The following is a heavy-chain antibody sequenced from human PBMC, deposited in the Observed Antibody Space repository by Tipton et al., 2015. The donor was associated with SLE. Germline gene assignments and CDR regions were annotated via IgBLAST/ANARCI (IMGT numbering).Heavy chain of an antibody. Sequence: SLRLSCAASGFTFSSYAMSWVRQAPGKGLEWVSVIYSGGSTYYADSVKGRFTISRDNAKNSLYLQMNSLRAEDTAVYYCASFAARYWGQGTLVTVSS. CDR1: GFTFSSYA. V-gene: IGHV3-23*03. CDR2: IYSGGST. CDR3: ASFAARY. D-gene: IGHD6-6*01. J-gene: IGHJ4*02.